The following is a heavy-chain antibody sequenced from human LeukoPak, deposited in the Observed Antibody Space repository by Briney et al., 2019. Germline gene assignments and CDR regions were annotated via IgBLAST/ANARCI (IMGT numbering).Heavy chain of an antibody. V-gene: IGHV3-21*01. J-gene: IGHJ1*01. D-gene: IGHD3-10*01. CDR1: GFTFSSYN. Sequence: PGGSLRLSCAASGFTFSSYNMNWVRQAPGNGLEWVSSISTRGSYIYYPDSMTGRFTISRDNAKNSLYLQMTSLRAEDTAVYYCAKAEVLLWFGESPGAEYFQHWGQGTLVTVSS. CDR2: ISTRGSYI. CDR3: AKAEVLLWFGESPGAEYFQH.